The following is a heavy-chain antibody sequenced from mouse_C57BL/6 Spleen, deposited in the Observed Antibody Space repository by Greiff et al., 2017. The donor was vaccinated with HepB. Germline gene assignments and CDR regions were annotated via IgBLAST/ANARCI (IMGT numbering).Heavy chain of an antibody. D-gene: IGHD4-1*01. Sequence: EVQLQQSGPELVKPGASVKISCKASGYTFTDYYMNWVKQSHGKSLEWIGDINPNNGGTSYNQKFKGKATLTVDKSSSTAYMELRSLTSEDSAVYYCVPKGTGTDWGQGTLVTVSA. CDR1: GYTFTDYY. CDR2: INPNNGGT. CDR3: VPKGTGTD. V-gene: IGHV1-26*01. J-gene: IGHJ3*01.